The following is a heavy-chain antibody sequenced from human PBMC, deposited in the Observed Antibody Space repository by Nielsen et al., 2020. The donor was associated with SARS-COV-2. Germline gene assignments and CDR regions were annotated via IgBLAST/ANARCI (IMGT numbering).Heavy chain of an antibody. CDR3: ARDYRVPAAFPFDY. D-gene: IGHD2-2*01. V-gene: IGHV1-18*04. J-gene: IGHJ4*02. CDR2: ISAYNGNT. CDR1: GYTFTSYG. Sequence: ASVKVSCKASGYTFTSYGISWVRQAPGQGLEWMGWISAYNGNTNYAQKLQGRVTMTTDTSTSTAYMELRSLRSDDTAVYYCARDYRVPAAFPFDYWGQGTLVTVSS.